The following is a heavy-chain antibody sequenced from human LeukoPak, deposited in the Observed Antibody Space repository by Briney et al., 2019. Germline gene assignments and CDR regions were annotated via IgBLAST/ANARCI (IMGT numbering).Heavy chain of an antibody. Sequence: GGSLRLSCAASGFTFSDYKMNWVRQAPGKGLEWVSYISSSSSTIYYADSVKGRFTISRDNAKNSLFLQMNSLRAEDTAVYYCAKDGSRYSSDHVDYWGQGTLVTVSS. CDR3: AKDGSRYSSDHVDY. D-gene: IGHD6-19*01. V-gene: IGHV3-48*01. J-gene: IGHJ4*02. CDR2: ISSSSSTI. CDR1: GFTFSDYK.